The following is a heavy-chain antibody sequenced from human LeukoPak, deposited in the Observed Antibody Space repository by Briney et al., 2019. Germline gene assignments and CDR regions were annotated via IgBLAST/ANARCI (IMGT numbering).Heavy chain of an antibody. Sequence: SQTLSLTCAISGDSVSSISVAWNWIRQSPSRGLEWLGRTYYRSKWYYEYAVSVKSRINISPHKTKHPFSLHLTSVTPEDTAVYYCSLARSEYHYGMDVWGQGTTVTVSS. CDR2: TYYRSKWYY. CDR1: GDSVSSISVA. CDR3: SLARSEYHYGMDV. V-gene: IGHV6-1*01. J-gene: IGHJ6*02.